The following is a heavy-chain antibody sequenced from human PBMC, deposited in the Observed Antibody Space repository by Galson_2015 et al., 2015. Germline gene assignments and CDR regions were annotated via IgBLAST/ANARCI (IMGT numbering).Heavy chain of an antibody. CDR3: ARLGSVWYLDY. D-gene: IGHD2-15*01. Sequence: SLRLSCAVSGFSFRSYGMHWVRQAPGKGLEWVAVTWADGSKKYYLDSVKGRFSISRDNSKNTLDLQMNSLIVEDTAVYYCARLGSVWYLDYWGQGTLVTVSS. V-gene: IGHV3-33*01. J-gene: IGHJ4*02. CDR1: GFSFRSYG. CDR2: TWADGSKK.